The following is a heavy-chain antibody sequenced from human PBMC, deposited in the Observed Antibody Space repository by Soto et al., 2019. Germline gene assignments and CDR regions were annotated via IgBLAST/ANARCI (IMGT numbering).Heavy chain of an antibody. CDR3: ARDNSRTFPAAPGDKKIDSSGRWLDP. V-gene: IGHV1-46*03. CDR1: GISFINHY. D-gene: IGHD6-13*01. J-gene: IGHJ5*02. CDR2: INPAGSVT. Sequence: ASVKVSCKASGISFINHYVHWVRQAPGQGPEWMGVINPAGSVTVYALKLQDRVTVTRDTSTSTVYMELNSLTSEDTAIYYCARDNSRTFPAAPGDKKIDSSGRWLDPWGQGTLVTVSS.